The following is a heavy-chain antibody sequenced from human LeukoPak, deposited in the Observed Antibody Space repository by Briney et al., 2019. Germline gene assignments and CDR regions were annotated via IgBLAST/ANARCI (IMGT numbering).Heavy chain of an antibody. CDR2: IYYSGST. CDR3: ARGRNYDFWSGYPRLDGMDV. CDR1: GGSISSGGYY. Sequence: PSQTLSLTCTVSGGSISSGGYYWSWIRQHPGKGLEWIVYIYYSGSTYYNPSLKSRVTISVDTSKNQFSLKLSSVTAADTAVYYCARGRNYDFWSGYPRLDGMDVWGQGTTVTVSS. V-gene: IGHV4-31*03. J-gene: IGHJ6*02. D-gene: IGHD3-3*01.